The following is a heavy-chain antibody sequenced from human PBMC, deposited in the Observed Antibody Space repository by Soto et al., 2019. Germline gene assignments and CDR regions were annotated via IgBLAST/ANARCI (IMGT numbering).Heavy chain of an antibody. CDR3: ARNPSIYVWGSYRNFYGMDV. Sequence: LKIYCKGSGYSFTSYWISWVRQMPGKGLEWMGRIDPSDSYTNYSPSFQGHVTISADKSISTAYLQWSSLKASDTAMYYCARNPSIYVWGSYRNFYGMDVWGQGTTVTVSS. CDR1: GYSFTSYW. V-gene: IGHV5-10-1*01. J-gene: IGHJ6*02. CDR2: IDPSDSYT. D-gene: IGHD3-16*02.